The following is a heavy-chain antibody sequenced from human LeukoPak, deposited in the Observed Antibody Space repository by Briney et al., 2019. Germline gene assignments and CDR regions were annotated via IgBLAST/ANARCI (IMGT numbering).Heavy chain of an antibody. J-gene: IGHJ6*02. Sequence: SQTLSLTCTVSGGSISSGGYYWSWIRQHPGKGLEWIGYIYYSGSTYYNPSLKSRVTISVDTSKNQFSLKLSSVTAADTAVYYCARGQVLWFGELSNYYYGMDVWGQGTTVTVSS. V-gene: IGHV4-31*03. CDR1: GGSISSGGYY. CDR3: ARGQVLWFGELSNYYYGMDV. D-gene: IGHD3-10*01. CDR2: IYYSGST.